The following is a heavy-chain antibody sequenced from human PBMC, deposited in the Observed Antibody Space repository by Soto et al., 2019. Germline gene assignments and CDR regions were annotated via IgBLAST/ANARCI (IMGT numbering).Heavy chain of an antibody. CDR3: ARDGGYYGGNSGDFDY. CDR1: GGTFSSYA. D-gene: IGHD4-17*01. J-gene: IGHJ4*02. V-gene: IGHV1-69*01. CDR2: IIPIFGTA. Sequence: QVQLVQSGAQVKKPGSSVKVSCKASGGTFSSYAISWVRQAPGQGLEWMGGIIPIFGTANYAQKFQGRVTINADESTSTAYMELSSLRSDDTAVYYCARDGGYYGGNSGDFDYWGQGTLVTVSS.